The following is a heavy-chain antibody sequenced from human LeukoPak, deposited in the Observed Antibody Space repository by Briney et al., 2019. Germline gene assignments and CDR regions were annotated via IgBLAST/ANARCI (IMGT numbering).Heavy chain of an antibody. CDR3: VRSYGGYFDY. CDR2: IYYSGST. J-gene: IGHJ4*02. D-gene: IGHD2-15*01. CDR1: GGSISSYY. V-gene: IGHV4-59*01. Sequence: SETLSLTCTVSGGSISSYYWSWIRQPPGKGLEWIGYIYYSGSTNYNPSLKSRVTISVDTSKNQFSLNLSSVTAADTAVYYCVRSYGGYFDYWGQGTLVTVSS.